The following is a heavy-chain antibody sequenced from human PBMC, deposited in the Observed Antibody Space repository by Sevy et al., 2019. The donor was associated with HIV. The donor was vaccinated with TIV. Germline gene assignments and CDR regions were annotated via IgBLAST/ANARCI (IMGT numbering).Heavy chain of an antibody. Sequence: SETLSLTCTVSGGSISSSSYYWGWIRQPPGKGLEWIGSIYYSGSTYYNPSLKSRVTISVDTSKNQFSLKLSSVTAADTAVYYCARRSTTIFGVVRAPFDYWGQGTLVTVSS. D-gene: IGHD3-3*01. CDR1: GGSISSSSYY. CDR3: ARRSTTIFGVVRAPFDY. J-gene: IGHJ4*02. V-gene: IGHV4-39*01. CDR2: IYYSGST.